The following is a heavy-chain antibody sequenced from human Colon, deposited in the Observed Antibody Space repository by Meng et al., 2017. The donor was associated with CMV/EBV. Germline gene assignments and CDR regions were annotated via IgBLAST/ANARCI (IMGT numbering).Heavy chain of an antibody. V-gene: IGHV1-8*01. D-gene: IGHD3/OR15-3a*01. J-gene: IGHJ4*02. CDR1: GYTFTSNA. Sequence: HVQLVPSGAEVKKPGASVKVSCKASGYTFTSNAINWVRQATGQGLEWMGWMKPNSGDTGYAPNFQGRITMTRNTSINTAYMELRSLTNEYTAIYYCARGIPDFWGQGTLVTVSS. CDR2: MKPNSGDT. CDR3: ARGIPDF.